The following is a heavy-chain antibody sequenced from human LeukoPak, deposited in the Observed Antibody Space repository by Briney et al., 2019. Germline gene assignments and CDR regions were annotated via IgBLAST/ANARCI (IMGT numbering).Heavy chain of an antibody. J-gene: IGHJ2*01. V-gene: IGHV3-30*18. CDR1: NLTFDSYG. CDR2: VSYDGLKK. D-gene: IGHD3-10*01. Sequence: PGRSLRLSCAASNLTFDSYGIHWVRQAPGKGLEWVAAVSYDGLKKYYADSVKGRVAISRDKSRDTLYLQMNSLKPEDTAVYFCAKDAGSEIYYPLLGWRFDLWGRGTVVIVSS. CDR3: AKDAGSEIYYPLLGWRFDL.